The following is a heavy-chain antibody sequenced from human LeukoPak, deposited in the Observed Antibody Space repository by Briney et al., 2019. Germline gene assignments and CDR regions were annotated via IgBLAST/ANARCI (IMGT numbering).Heavy chain of an antibody. CDR1: XYTFTSYG. V-gene: IGHV1-18*01. Sequence: SVKVSCKASXYTFTSYGISWVRQAPGQGLEWMGWISAYNGNTNYAQKLQGRVTMTTDTSTSTAYMELRSLRSDDTAVYYCARHGYDYVWGSYRSPHFDYWGQGTLVTVSS. D-gene: IGHD3-16*02. CDR3: ARHGYDYVWGSYRSPHFDY. J-gene: IGHJ4*02. CDR2: ISAYNGNT.